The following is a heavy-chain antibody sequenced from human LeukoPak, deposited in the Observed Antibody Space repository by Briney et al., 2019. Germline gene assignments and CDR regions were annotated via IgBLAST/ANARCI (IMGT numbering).Heavy chain of an antibody. J-gene: IGHJ5*02. CDR2: IYHSGST. CDR1: GFTFSDYW. Sequence: GSLRLSCAASGFTFSDYWMGWVRQAPGKGLEWIGEIYHSGSTNYNPSLKSRVTISVDESKNQFSLKLSSVTAADTAVYYCARLPDPWGQGTLVTVSS. V-gene: IGHV4-4*02. CDR3: ARLPDP.